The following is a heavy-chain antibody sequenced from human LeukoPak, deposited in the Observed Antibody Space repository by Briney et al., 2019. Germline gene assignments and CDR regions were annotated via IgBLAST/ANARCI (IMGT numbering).Heavy chain of an antibody. D-gene: IGHD3-10*01. CDR1: GGTFSSYA. J-gene: IGHJ4*02. V-gene: IGHV1-69*01. Sequence: SVKVSCKASGGTFSSYAISWVRQAPGQGLEWMGGIIPIFGTANYAQKFQGRVTITADESTSTAYMELSSLRSEDTAVYYCASSMVRGVIEDYWGQGTLVTVSS. CDR3: ASSMVRGVIEDY. CDR2: IIPIFGTA.